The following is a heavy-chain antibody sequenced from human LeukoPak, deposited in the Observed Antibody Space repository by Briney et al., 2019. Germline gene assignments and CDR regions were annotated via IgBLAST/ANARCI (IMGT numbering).Heavy chain of an antibody. CDR1: GFTFSDYY. Sequence: GGSLRLSCTASGFTFSDYYVTWIRQAPGKGLEWVSYISSSGITIYYADSVKSRFTISRDNAKKSLYLEMNSLRAEDTAVYYCARDQYGLGYGSLFDYWGQGTLVTVSS. D-gene: IGHD3-10*01. CDR3: ARDQYGLGYGSLFDY. J-gene: IGHJ4*02. CDR2: ISSSGITI. V-gene: IGHV3-11*01.